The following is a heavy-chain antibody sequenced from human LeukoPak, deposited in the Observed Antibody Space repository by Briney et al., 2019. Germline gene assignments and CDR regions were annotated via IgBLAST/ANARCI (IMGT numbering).Heavy chain of an antibody. J-gene: IGHJ3*02. CDR1: GYSFTSYW. CDR3: ARIKDIVVVPAAGGDAFDI. D-gene: IGHD2-2*01. CDR2: IYPCDSDT. V-gene: IGHV5-51*01. Sequence: GESLKISRKGSGYSFTSYWIGWVRQMPGKGVEWVGIIYPCDSDTRYSPSFQGQVTISADKSISTAYLQWSSLKASDTAMYYCARIKDIVVVPAAGGDAFDIWGQGTMVTVSS.